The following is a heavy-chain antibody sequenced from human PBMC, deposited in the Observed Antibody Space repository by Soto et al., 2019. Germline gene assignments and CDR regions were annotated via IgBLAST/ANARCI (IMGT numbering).Heavy chain of an antibody. J-gene: IGHJ4*02. D-gene: IGHD4-17*01. CDR2: IKQDGSEQ. Sequence: EVQRVESGGVLVQPGGSRRLSCAASGFPFSIYWMSWVRQAPGKVLEWVANIKQDGSEQYYVDSVKGRFTISRDNAKNSLYLQRNSLRAADTAVYYCERDKGLSVTTTRGFDYWGQGTLVPVSS. V-gene: IGHV3-7*01. CDR3: ERDKGLSVTTTRGFDY. CDR1: GFPFSIYW.